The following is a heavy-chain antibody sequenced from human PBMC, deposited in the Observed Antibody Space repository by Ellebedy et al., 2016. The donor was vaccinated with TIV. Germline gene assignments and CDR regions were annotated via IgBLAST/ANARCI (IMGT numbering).Heavy chain of an antibody. Sequence: SETLSLTCTVSGYSITNNYFWGWIRQPPGKGLEWIGSVFHSWTTYYNTSLMSRVTTSADTSKNPLSLKLSSVTAADTAGYYCARDGPDYGDYDFDLWGRGTLVTVSS. CDR3: ARDGPDYGDYDFDL. J-gene: IGHJ2*01. CDR2: VFHSWTT. D-gene: IGHD4-17*01. V-gene: IGHV4-38-2*02. CDR1: GYSITNNYF.